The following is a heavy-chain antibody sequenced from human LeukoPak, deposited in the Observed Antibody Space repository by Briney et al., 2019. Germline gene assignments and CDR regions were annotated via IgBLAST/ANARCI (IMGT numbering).Heavy chain of an antibody. V-gene: IGHV3-23*01. CDR2: ICSNDNNT. CDR1: GFIFSSYS. J-gene: IGHJ4*02. D-gene: IGHD2-15*01. Sequence: GGSLRLSCAASGFIFSSYSMNWVRQAPGKGLEWVSAICSNDNNTYYANSVKGRFTISRDNSKNTLSLQLNSLRAEDTAVYYCAKGTSSSCYSAPNYWGQGTLVTDSS. CDR3: AKGTSSSCYSAPNY.